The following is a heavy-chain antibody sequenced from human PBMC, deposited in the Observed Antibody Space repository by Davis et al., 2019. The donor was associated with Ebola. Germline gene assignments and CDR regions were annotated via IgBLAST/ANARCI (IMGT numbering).Heavy chain of an antibody. Sequence: ASVKVSCKGIGDTFTSYALNWVRQAPGQGLEWMGWINTNTGNPTYAQGFTGRFVFSLDTSVSTAYLQISSLKAEDTAVYYCARSSLEWLLFHYYYYGMDVWGQGTTVTVSS. CDR1: GDTFTSYA. CDR3: ARSSLEWLLFHYYYYGMDV. J-gene: IGHJ6*02. D-gene: IGHD3-3*01. V-gene: IGHV7-4-1*02. CDR2: INTNTGNP.